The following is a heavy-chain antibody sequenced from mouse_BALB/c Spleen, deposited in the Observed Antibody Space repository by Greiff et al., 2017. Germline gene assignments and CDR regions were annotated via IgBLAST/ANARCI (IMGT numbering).Heavy chain of an antibody. D-gene: IGHD2-3*01. CDR2: IDPSDSET. J-gene: IGHJ2*01. V-gene: IGHV1S126*01. CDR1: GYSFTSYW. Sequence: QVQLKQSGPQLVRPGASVKISCKASGYSFTSYWMHWVKQRPGRGLEWIGMIDPSDSETRLNQKFKDKATLTVDKSSSTAYMQLSSPTSEDSAVYYCARGTYDNYFDYWGQGTTLTVSS. CDR3: ARGTYDNYFDY.